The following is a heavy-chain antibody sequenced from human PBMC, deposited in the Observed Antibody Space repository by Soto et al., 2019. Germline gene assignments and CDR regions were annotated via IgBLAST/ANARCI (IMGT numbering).Heavy chain of an antibody. CDR3: AGRVGATNYGMDV. CDR1: EFTVSSNY. V-gene: IGHV3-53*01. CDR2: IYSGGRT. J-gene: IGHJ6*02. D-gene: IGHD1-26*01. Sequence: EVQLVESGGGLIQPGGSLRLSCAASEFTVSSNYMNWVRQAPGKGLECVSTIYSGGRTYYADSVKGRFTISRDTSKNTLYLQMNTLRAEDTAVYYCAGRVGATNYGMDVWGQGTTVTVSS.